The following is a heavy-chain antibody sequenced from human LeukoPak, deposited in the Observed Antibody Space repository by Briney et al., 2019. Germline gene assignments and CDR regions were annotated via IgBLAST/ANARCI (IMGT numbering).Heavy chain of an antibody. Sequence: SETLSLTCTVSGGSISSGSYYWSWIRQPPGKGLEWIGEINHSGSTNYNPSLKSRVTISVDTSKNQFSLKLSSVTAADTAVYYCARVAFYYYDSSGYYRYWGQGTLVTVSS. J-gene: IGHJ4*02. CDR1: GGSISSGSYY. V-gene: IGHV4-39*07. CDR2: INHSGST. D-gene: IGHD3-22*01. CDR3: ARVAFYYYDSSGYYRY.